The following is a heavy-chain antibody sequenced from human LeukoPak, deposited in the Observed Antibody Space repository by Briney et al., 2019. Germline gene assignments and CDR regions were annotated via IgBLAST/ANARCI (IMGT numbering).Heavy chain of an antibody. V-gene: IGHV3-23*01. D-gene: IGHD3-9*01. CDR1: GFTFSGYA. J-gene: IGHJ4*02. Sequence: GGSLRLSCAASGFTFSGYAMSWVRQAPGKGLEWVSAISGSGGSTYYADSVKGRFTISRDNSKNTLYLQMNSLRAEDTAVYYCAREGRRVLTGFLRSDYFDYWGQGTLVTVSS. CDR2: ISGSGGST. CDR3: AREGRRVLTGFLRSDYFDY.